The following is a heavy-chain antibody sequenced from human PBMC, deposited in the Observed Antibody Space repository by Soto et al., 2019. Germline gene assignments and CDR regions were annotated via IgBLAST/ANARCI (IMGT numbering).Heavy chain of an antibody. CDR3: ARAPSEYIWGSYLRYYEY. V-gene: IGHV3-23*01. Sequence: EVQILESGGGLVQPGGSLRLSCAASGFPFSNYAMAWVRQAPGKGLEWVSAISGTTGHAFYADSVKDRFTISRDNSKNTLYLQMDSLRAEDTAVYHCARAPSEYIWGSYLRYYEYWSQGTLVTVSS. CDR1: GFPFSNYA. D-gene: IGHD3-16*01. J-gene: IGHJ4*02. CDR2: ISGTTGHA.